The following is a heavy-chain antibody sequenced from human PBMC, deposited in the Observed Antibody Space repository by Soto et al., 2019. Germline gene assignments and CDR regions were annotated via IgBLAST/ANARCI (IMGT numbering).Heavy chain of an antibody. CDR2: ISYDGSNK. J-gene: IGHJ6*02. CDR1: GFTFSSYA. CDR3: ARDRLRYNWNDFPYYYYGIDV. V-gene: IGHV3-30-3*01. D-gene: IGHD1-1*01. Sequence: PVGSLRLSCAASGFTFSSYAMHWVRQAPGKGLEWVAVISYDGSNKYYADSVKGRFTISRDNSKNTLYLQMNSLRAEDTAVYYCARDRLRYNWNDFPYYYYGIDVWGQGTTVTVSS.